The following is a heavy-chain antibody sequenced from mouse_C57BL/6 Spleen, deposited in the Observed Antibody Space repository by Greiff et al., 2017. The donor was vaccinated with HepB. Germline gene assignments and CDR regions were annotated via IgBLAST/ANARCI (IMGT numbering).Heavy chain of an antibody. D-gene: IGHD1-1*01. CDR1: GYTFTSYW. V-gene: IGHV1-50*01. CDR2: IDPSDSYT. CDR3: ASTVPYYAMDY. Sequence: QVQLQQPGAELVKPGASVKLSCKASGYTFTSYWMQWVKQRPGQGLEWIGEIDPSDSYTNYNQKFKGKATLTVDTSSSTAYMQLSSLTSEGSAVYFCASTVPYYAMDYWGQGTSVTVSS. J-gene: IGHJ4*01.